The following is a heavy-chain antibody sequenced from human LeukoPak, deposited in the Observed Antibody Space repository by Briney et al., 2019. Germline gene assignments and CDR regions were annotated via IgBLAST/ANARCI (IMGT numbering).Heavy chain of an antibody. D-gene: IGHD3-22*01. CDR2: ISSGSSYI. J-gene: IGHJ4*02. CDR3: ARVATAKYCYDSSGLYPGY. Sequence: GGSLRLSCAASGFTFSSYSMNWVRQAPGKGLEWVSSISSGSSYIYYADSVKGRFTISGDNAKNSLYPQMNSLRAEDTAVYYCARVATAKYCYDSSGLYPGYWGQGTLVTVSS. V-gene: IGHV3-21*01. CDR1: GFTFSSYS.